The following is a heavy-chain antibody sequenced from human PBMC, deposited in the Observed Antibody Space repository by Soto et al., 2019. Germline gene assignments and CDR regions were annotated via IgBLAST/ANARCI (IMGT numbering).Heavy chain of an antibody. CDR1: GGSFSGYY. Sequence: SETLSLTCAVYGGSFSGYYWSWIRQPPGEGLEWIGEINHSGSTNYNPSLKSRVTISVDTSKNQFSLKLSSVTAADTAVYYCARGGVYCSSTSCYTCVPYYYYGMDVWGQGTTVTVSS. J-gene: IGHJ6*02. CDR3: ARGGVYCSSTSCYTCVPYYYYGMDV. D-gene: IGHD2-2*02. CDR2: INHSGST. V-gene: IGHV4-34*01.